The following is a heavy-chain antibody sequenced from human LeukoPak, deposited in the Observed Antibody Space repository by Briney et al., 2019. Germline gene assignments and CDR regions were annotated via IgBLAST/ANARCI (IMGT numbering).Heavy chain of an antibody. Sequence: PSETLSLTCAVYGGSFSGYYGSWIRQPPGKVLEWDGEINYIGSPNYNPSFKSRVPIPLDTPKNQLSLKLGAVTAADTAVYYCARGRVGATRYYYYYMDVWGKGTTVTVSS. CDR2: INYIGSP. J-gene: IGHJ6*03. CDR1: GGSFSGYY. CDR3: ARGRVGATRYYYYYMDV. D-gene: IGHD1-26*01. V-gene: IGHV4-34*01.